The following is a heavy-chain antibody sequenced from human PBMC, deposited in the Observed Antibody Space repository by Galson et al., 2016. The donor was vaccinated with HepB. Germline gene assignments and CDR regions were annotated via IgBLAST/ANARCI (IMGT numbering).Heavy chain of an antibody. D-gene: IGHD2-2*01. J-gene: IGHJ4*02. CDR1: GFTFTTYA. CDR3: VKADQNSCFDY. Sequence: SLRLSCAASGFTFTTYATNWFRQTPGKGLEWVSAISTNGDPTFYADSVKGRFSVFRDNTRDAVYLQMNTLRAEDTAVYYCVKADQNSCFDYWGQGTLVTVSS. V-gene: IGHV3-23*01. CDR2: ISTNGDPT.